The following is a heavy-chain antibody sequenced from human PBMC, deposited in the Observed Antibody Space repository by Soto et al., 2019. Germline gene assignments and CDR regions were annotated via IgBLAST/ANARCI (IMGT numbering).Heavy chain of an antibody. D-gene: IGHD3-10*01. CDR1: GGSFSGYQ. V-gene: IGHV4-34*01. CDR2: INDSGNI. J-gene: IGHJ6*03. Sequence: QVQLQQWGAGLLKPSETLSLTCAVYGGSFSGYQLSWIRQTPGKGLEWIGEINDSGNINYNPSLKSRVSILVDTAKKQISLKLSSVTAADTAVYYCARGLIVWFGELSRRGGYYYYMDVWGKGTTVTVSS. CDR3: ARGLIVWFGELSRRGGYYYYMDV.